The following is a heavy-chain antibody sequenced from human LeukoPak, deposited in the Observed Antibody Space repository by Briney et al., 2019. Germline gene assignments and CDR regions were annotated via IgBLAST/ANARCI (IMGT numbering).Heavy chain of an antibody. CDR1: GYTFTNYD. J-gene: IGHJ5*02. CDR3: ARDQDIVVVVAALRQREMGGFDP. CDR2: MNPKSGNT. Sequence: ASVKVSCKASGYTFTNYDINWVRQSTGQGPEWMGWMNPKSGNTGYAQKFQGRVTMTRNTSISTAYMELSSLRSDDTAVYYCARDQDIVVVVAALRQREMGGFDPWGQGTLVTVSS. V-gene: IGHV1-8*01. D-gene: IGHD2-15*01.